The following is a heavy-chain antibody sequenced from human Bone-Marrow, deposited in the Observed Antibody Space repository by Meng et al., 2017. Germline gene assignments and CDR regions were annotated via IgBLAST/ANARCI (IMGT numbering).Heavy chain of an antibody. CDR3: ARARGIAVAEPWDY. V-gene: IGHV4-4*02. Sequence: LEDSGPRLGKPSGTPSRTCSRSGGLLSRCKWWSWVRQSPGKGLEWIGESYHSGSTNYNPSLKSRVTISVDKSKNQFSLKLSSVTAADTAVYYCARARGIAVAEPWDYWGQGTLVTVSS. CDR2: SYHSGST. CDR1: GGLLSRCKW. J-gene: IGHJ4*02. D-gene: IGHD6-19*01.